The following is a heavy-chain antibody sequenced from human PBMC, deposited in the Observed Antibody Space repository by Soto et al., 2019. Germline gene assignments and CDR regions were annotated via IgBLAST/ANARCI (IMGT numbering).Heavy chain of an antibody. CDR1: GFTFDDYA. V-gene: IGHV3-9*01. CDR2: ISWHSGSI. CDR3: AKGIGTVSHGARMDV. D-gene: IGHD4-17*01. Sequence: EVQLVESGGGLVQPGRSLRLSCAASGFTFDDYAMHRVRQAPGKGLEWVSGISWHSGSIGDAESVKGRFTISRDNAKNFLYLQMNSLGAEDTALYYCAKGIGTVSHGARMDVWGKGTTVTVSS. J-gene: IGHJ6*04.